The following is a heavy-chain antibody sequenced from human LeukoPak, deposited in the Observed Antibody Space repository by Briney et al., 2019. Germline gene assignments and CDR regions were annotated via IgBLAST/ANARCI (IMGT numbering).Heavy chain of an antibody. CDR1: GGSFSGYY. CDR3: ARARVTMVRGGIWYYYGMDV. V-gene: IGHV4-34*01. J-gene: IGHJ6*04. Sequence: SETLSLTCAVYGGSFSGYYWSWIRQPPGKGLEWIGEINHSGSTNYNPSLKSRVTISVDTSKNQFSLKLSSVTAADTAVYYCARARVTMVRGGIWYYYGMDVWGKGTTVTVSS. CDR2: INHSGST. D-gene: IGHD3-10*01.